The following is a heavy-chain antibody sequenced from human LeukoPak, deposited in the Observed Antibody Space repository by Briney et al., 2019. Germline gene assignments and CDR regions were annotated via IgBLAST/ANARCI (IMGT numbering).Heavy chain of an antibody. Sequence: GASVKVSCKASGYTFTSYGISWVRQAPGQGLEWMGWISAYNGNTNYAQKLQGRVTMTTDTSTSTAYMELRSLRSDDTAVYYCARDRGYSGYDYYYYGMDVWGQGTTVTVSS. D-gene: IGHD5-12*01. CDR3: ARDRGYSGYDYYYYGMDV. V-gene: IGHV1-18*01. CDR1: GYTFTSYG. J-gene: IGHJ6*02. CDR2: ISAYNGNT.